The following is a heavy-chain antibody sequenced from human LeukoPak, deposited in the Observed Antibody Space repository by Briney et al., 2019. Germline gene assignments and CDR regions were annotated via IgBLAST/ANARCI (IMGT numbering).Heavy chain of an antibody. V-gene: IGHV3-49*03. D-gene: IGHD1-26*01. CDR3: TRVGGNTRSGVDY. CDR2: IRSKAYGGTT. J-gene: IGHJ4*02. Sequence: GGSLRLSCSTSGFTFGDFAMSWFRQAPGKGLEWVGFIRSKAYGGTTDYAASVKGRFTISRDDSKSIAYLQMNSLKTEDTAVHYCTRVGGNTRSGVDYWGQGTLVTVSS. CDR1: GFTFGDFA.